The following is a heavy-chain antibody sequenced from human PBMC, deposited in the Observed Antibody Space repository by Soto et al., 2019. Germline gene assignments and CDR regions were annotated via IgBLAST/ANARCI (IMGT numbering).Heavy chain of an antibody. CDR3: GRVVRWWFRESYYLNC. CDR1: VFTVSSNY. CDR2: IYSSGST. D-gene: IGHD3-10*01. Sequence: EVQLVESGGGLVQPGGSLRLSCAASVFTVSSNYMSWFRQAPGKGLEWVSVIYSSGSTYYADSAKCRFTISRDNSKNTQYLEMNSLTAESTALNYCGRVVRWWFRESYYLNCWGQGILV. V-gene: IGHV3-66*01. J-gene: IGHJ4*02.